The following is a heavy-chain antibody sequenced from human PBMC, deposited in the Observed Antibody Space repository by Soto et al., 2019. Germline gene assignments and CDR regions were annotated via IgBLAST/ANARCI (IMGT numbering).Heavy chain of an antibody. V-gene: IGHV1-3*01. CDR1: GYTFTSYA. CDR3: ARDPYSARGYYRGDFDY. J-gene: IGHJ4*02. CDR2: INAGNGNT. D-gene: IGHD3-22*01. Sequence: QVQLVQSGAEVKKPGASVKVSCKASGYTFTSYAMHWVRQAPGQRLEWMGWINAGNGNTKYSQKFQGRVTITRDTSASTAYMELSSLRFEDTAVYYCARDPYSARGYYRGDFDYWGQGTLVTVSS.